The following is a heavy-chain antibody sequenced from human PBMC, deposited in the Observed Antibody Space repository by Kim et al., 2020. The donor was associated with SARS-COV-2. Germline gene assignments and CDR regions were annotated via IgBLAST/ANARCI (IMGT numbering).Heavy chain of an antibody. CDR3: ARDISGSGSYPFDY. CDR1: GYSISSGYY. V-gene: IGHV4-38-2*02. D-gene: IGHD3-10*01. CDR2: IYHSGST. J-gene: IGHJ4*02. Sequence: SETLSLTCTVSGYSISSGYYWGWIRQPPGKGLEWIGSIYHSGSTYYNPSLKSRVTISVDTSKNQFSLKLSSVTAADTAVYYCARDISGSGSYPFDYWGQG.